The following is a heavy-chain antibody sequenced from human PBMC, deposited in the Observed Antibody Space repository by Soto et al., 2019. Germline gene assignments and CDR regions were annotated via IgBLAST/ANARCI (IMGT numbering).Heavy chain of an antibody. CDR2: IGGSGGST. CDR3: AKDPYYYDTSEMDV. D-gene: IGHD3-22*01. Sequence: GGSLRLSCAASGFTFSSYAMSWVRQAPGKGLEWFSAIGGSGGSTYYADSVKGRFTISRDNSKNTLFLQMNSLRAEDTAVYYCAKDPYYYDTSEMDVWGQGTTVTVSS. V-gene: IGHV3-23*01. J-gene: IGHJ6*02. CDR1: GFTFSSYA.